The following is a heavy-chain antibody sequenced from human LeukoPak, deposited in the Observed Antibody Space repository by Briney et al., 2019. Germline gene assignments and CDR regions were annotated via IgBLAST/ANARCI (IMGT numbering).Heavy chain of an antibody. Sequence: SETLSLTCSVSGGSINSDSYYWGWIRQPPGKGLAWIGSIYYSGSTYYNPSLKSRVTISGDTSKNQFSLKLNSVTAADTAVYYCARLPGIAVAGKGLADSWGQGTLVTVSS. D-gene: IGHD6-19*01. CDR2: IYYSGST. V-gene: IGHV4-39*01. CDR3: ARLPGIAVAGKGLADS. CDR1: GGSINSDSYY. J-gene: IGHJ5*02.